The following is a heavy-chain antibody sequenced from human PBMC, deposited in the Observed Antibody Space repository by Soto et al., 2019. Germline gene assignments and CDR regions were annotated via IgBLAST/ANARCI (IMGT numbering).Heavy chain of an antibody. J-gene: IGHJ4*02. CDR1: EFTISSYA. D-gene: IGHD6-19*01. Sequence: HPGGSLRLSCAASEFTISSYAIHWVRQAPGKGLEWVAVISYDGSSKYNSDSVKGPFTISRDKSKNTVHLQMHSLTVEDTAVYYCARDAVAMDYWGRGTLVTVSS. CDR2: ISYDGSSK. CDR3: ARDAVAMDY. V-gene: IGHV3-30-3*01.